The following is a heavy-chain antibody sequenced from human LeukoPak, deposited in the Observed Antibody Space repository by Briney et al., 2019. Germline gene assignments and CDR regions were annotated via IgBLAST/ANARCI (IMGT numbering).Heavy chain of an antibody. V-gene: IGHV4-4*07. CDR2: TYTSGSI. CDR1: GGSIESYY. CDR3: VRGGYYYGPSD. J-gene: IGHJ4*02. Sequence: NPSETLSLTCTVSGGSIESYYWSWIRQPAGRGLEWIGRTYTSGSINYNPSLKSRVTMSVDTSKNQFSLKLSSVTAADTAVYYCVRGGYYYGPSDWGQGTLVTVSS. D-gene: IGHD3-10*01.